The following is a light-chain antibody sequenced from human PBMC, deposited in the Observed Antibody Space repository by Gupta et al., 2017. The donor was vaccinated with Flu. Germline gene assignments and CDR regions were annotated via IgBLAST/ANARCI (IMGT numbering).Light chain of an antibody. CDR2: RNN. CDR1: ISNIGSNY. Sequence: QSLLTPPPSASAAPGPRVTFTCSGSISNIGSNYVYWYQQLPGPAPKLLIYRNNQRPSGVPERFSGSKSGTSASLAINGLRSEDEADYYCAAWDESRSGYVFGTGTKVTVL. V-gene: IGLV1-47*01. CDR3: AAWDESRSGYV. J-gene: IGLJ1*01.